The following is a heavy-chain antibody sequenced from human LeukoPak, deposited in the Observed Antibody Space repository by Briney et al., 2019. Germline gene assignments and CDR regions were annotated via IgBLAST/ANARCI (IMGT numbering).Heavy chain of an antibody. V-gene: IGHV4-30-2*01. CDR2: IYHSGST. J-gene: IGHJ4*02. D-gene: IGHD3-22*01. CDR1: GGSISSGGYS. CDR3: ARSPIDSSGYYLYYFDY. Sequence: SETLSLTCAVSGGSISSGGYSWSWIRQPPGKGLEWIGYIYHSGSTYYNPSLKSRVTISVDTSKNQFSLKLSSVTAADTAVYYCARSPIDSSGYYLYYFDYWGQGTLVTVSS.